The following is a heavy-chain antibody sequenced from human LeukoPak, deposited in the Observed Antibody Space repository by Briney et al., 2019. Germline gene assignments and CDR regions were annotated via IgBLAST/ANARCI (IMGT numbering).Heavy chain of an antibody. V-gene: IGHV3-53*01. J-gene: IGHJ6*01. CDR1: GFTFTKNY. D-gene: IGHD2/OR15-2a*01. CDR2: IWSVGNT. Sequence: GGSLRLSCAASGFTFTKNYMSWVRQAPGKGLEWVSVIWSVGNTYYVDSVKGRFVMSRDNSKSTLYLQMNNLRVEGTAVYYCAVVSNYYYYHGMDVWGQGTTVTVSS. CDR3: AVVSNYYYYHGMDV.